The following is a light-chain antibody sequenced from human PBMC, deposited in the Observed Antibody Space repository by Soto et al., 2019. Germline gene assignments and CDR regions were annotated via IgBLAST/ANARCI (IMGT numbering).Light chain of an antibody. V-gene: IGLV2-8*01. J-gene: IGLJ1*01. Sequence: QSVLAQPPSASGSPGQSVTISCTGTSSDVGGYNYVSWYQPHPGKAPTLMIYEVSKRPAGVPDRFSGSKSGNAASLTVSGLQAEDEADYYCSSYAGSNNHVFGTGTKVTVL. CDR1: SSDVGGYNY. CDR2: EVS. CDR3: SSYAGSNNHV.